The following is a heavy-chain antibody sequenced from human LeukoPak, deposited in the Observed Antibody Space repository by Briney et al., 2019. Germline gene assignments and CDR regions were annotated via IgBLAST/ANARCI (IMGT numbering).Heavy chain of an antibody. J-gene: IGHJ4*02. V-gene: IGHV1-2*02. CDR3: ARVGSYYVDVIDY. Sequence: ASVKVSCKASGYTFTGYYMHWVRQAPGQGLEWMGWINPNSGGTNYAQKFQGRVTMTRDTSISTAHMELSRLRSDDTAVYYCARVGSYYVDVIDYWGQGTLVTVSS. CDR1: GYTFTGYY. D-gene: IGHD1-26*01. CDR2: INPNSGGT.